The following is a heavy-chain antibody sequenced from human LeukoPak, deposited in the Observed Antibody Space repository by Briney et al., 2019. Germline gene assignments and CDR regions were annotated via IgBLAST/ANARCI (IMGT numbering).Heavy chain of an antibody. V-gene: IGHV4-38-2*02. CDR3: VTTYSFDSSGYLNAFDI. J-gene: IGHJ3*02. CDR2: LYHSGST. Sequence: SETLSLTCTVSGHSINSAYYWGWIRQPPGKGLEWIGCLYHSGSTYSSPSLKSRVTISLDTSKNQFSLRLTSVTAADTAMYYCVTTYSFDSSGYLNAFDIWGQGTMVTVSS. D-gene: IGHD3-22*01. CDR1: GHSINSAYY.